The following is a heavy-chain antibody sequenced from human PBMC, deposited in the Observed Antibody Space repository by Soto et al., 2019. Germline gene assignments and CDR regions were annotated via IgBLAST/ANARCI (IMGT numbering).Heavy chain of an antibody. V-gene: IGHV3-30*18. D-gene: IGHD6-13*01. Sequence: QVQLVESGGGVVQPGRSLRLSCAASGFTFSSYGMHWVRQAPGKGLEWVAIISYDGSNKYYVDSVKGRFTISRDNSKNTLYLQMNSLRAEDTAVYYCAKDRSSIWCLDYWGQGTLVTVSS. CDR1: GFTFSSYG. CDR2: ISYDGSNK. J-gene: IGHJ4*02. CDR3: AKDRSSIWCLDY.